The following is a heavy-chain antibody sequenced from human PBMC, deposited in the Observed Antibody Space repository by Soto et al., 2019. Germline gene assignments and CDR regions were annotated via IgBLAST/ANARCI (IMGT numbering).Heavy chain of an antibody. Sequence: PGGSLSLSCAASGFTFSSYWMSWVRQAPGKGLEWVANIKQEGSEKYYVDSVKGRFTISRDNAKNSLYLQMNSLRAEDTAVYYCARPNSYGDYLYAFDIWGQGTMVTVSS. CDR1: GFTFSSYW. CDR2: IKQEGSEK. J-gene: IGHJ3*02. CDR3: ARPNSYGDYLYAFDI. D-gene: IGHD4-17*01. V-gene: IGHV3-7*01.